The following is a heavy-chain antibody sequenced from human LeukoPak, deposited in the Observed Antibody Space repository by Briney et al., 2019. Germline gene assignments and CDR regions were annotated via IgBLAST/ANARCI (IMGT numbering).Heavy chain of an antibody. V-gene: IGHV3-21*01. CDR2: ISSSSSYI. Sequence: GGSLRLSCAASGFTFSSYSMNWVRQAPGKGLEWVSSISSSSSYIYYADSVKGRFTISRDNAKNSLYLQMNSLRAEDTAVYYCARGRATHSPGYFDYWGQGTLVTVSS. D-gene: IGHD2-15*01. CDR3: ARGRATHSPGYFDY. J-gene: IGHJ4*02. CDR1: GFTFSSYS.